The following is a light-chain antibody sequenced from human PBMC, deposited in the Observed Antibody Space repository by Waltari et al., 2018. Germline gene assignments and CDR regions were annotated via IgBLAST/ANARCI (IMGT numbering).Light chain of an antibody. CDR2: EVS. Sequence: QSALPQPPSASGSPGQSVTLSCTGTTNDIGSYDYVSWYQHHPGKAPKLIIYEVSNRPSGVSKRFSGSKSGSTASLTVSALQVEDEAIYYCSSYVASRIVFGGGTRLTVL. J-gene: IGLJ2*01. V-gene: IGLV2-8*01. CDR3: SSYVASRIV. CDR1: TNDIGSYDY.